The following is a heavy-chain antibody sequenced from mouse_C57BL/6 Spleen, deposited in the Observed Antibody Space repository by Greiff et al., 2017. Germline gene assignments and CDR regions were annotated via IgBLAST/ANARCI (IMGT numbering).Heavy chain of an antibody. J-gene: IGHJ2*01. CDR1: GYSFTGYY. V-gene: IGHV1-42*01. Sequence: EVKLQESGPELVKPGASVKISCKASGYSFTGYYMNWVKQSPEKSLEWIGEINPSTGGTTYNQKFKAKATLTVDKSSSTAYMQLKSLTSEDSAVYYCARAPYGSREVLDYWGQGTTLTVSS. CDR3: ARAPYGSREVLDY. D-gene: IGHD1-1*01. CDR2: INPSTGGT.